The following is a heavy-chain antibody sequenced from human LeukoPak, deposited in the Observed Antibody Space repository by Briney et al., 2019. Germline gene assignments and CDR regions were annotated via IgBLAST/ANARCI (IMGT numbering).Heavy chain of an antibody. CDR1: GFTFSSYA. J-gene: IGHJ6*02. CDR2: ISGSGGST. Sequence: SGGSLRLSCAASGFTFSSYAMSWVRQAPGKGLEWVSAISGSGGSTYYADSVKGRFTISRDNAKNSLYLQMNSLRDEDTAVYYCARDPRSGYPISYYYYGMDVWGQGTTVTVSS. CDR3: ARDPRSGYPISYYYYGMDV. D-gene: IGHD3-22*01. V-gene: IGHV3-23*01.